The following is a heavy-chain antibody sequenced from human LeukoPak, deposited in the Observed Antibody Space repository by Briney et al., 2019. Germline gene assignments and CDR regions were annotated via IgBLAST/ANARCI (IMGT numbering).Heavy chain of an antibody. J-gene: IGHJ6*02. V-gene: IGHV4-34*01. Sequence: SETLSLTCAVYGGSFSGYYWSWIRQPPGKGLEWIGEINHSGSTNYNPSLKSRVTISVDTSKNQFSLKLSSVTAADTAVYYCARSGTVTNYYYYGMDVWGQGTTVTVSS. CDR1: GGSFSGYY. D-gene: IGHD1-1*01. CDR3: ARSGTVTNYYYYGMDV. CDR2: INHSGST.